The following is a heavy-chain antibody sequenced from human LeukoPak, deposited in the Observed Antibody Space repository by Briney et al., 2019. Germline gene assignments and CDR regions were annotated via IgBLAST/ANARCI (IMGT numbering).Heavy chain of an antibody. CDR1: GFTVSSNY. V-gene: IGHV3-53*01. J-gene: IGHJ6*03. Sequence: GGSLRLSCAASGFTVSSNYMSWVRQAPGKGLEWVSVIYSGGSTYYADSVKGRFTISRDNSKNTLYLQMNSLRAEDTAVYYCARGLPYYYYYMDVWGKGTTVIVSS. CDR3: ARGLPYYYYYMDV. CDR2: IYSGGST. D-gene: IGHD2-15*01.